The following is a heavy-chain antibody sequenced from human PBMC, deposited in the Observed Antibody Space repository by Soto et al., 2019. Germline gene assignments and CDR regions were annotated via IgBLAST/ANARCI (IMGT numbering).Heavy chain of an antibody. CDR3: AKRGGAHSKGGVDYYGMDV. CDR2: ISGSGGST. CDR1: GFTFSSYA. Sequence: GGSLRLSCAASGFTFSSYAMSWVRQAPGKGLEWVSAISGSGGSTYYADSVKGRFTISRDNSKNTLYLQMNSLRAEDTAVYYCAKRGGAHSKGGVDYYGMDVWGQGTTVTVSS. V-gene: IGHV3-23*01. J-gene: IGHJ6*02. D-gene: IGHD4-4*01.